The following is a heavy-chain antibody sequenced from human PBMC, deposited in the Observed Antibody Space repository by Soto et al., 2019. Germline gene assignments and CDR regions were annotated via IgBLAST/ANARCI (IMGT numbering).Heavy chain of an antibody. V-gene: IGHV4-31*03. Sequence: QVQLQESGPGLVKPSQTLSLTCTVSGGSISSGGYYWSWIRQHPGKGLEWIGYIYYSGSTYYNPSLKSRVTISVDTSKNQFSLKLSSVTAADTAVYYCARGRLVVVAAIAWFDPWGQGTLVTVSS. D-gene: IGHD2-15*01. CDR3: ARGRLVVVAAIAWFDP. CDR2: IYYSGST. J-gene: IGHJ5*02. CDR1: GGSISSGGYY.